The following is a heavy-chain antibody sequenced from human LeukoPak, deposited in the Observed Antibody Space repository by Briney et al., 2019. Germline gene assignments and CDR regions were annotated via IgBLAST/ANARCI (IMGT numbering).Heavy chain of an antibody. CDR3: ARDRHYDFWSGYDFDY. J-gene: IGHJ4*02. V-gene: IGHV1-18*01. D-gene: IGHD3-3*01. Sequence: ASVNVSCKASGYTFTSYGISWVRQAPGQGLEWMGWISAYNGNTNYAQKLQGRVTMTTDTSTSTAYMELRSLRSDDTAVYYCARDRHYDFWSGYDFDYWGQGTLVTVSS. CDR1: GYTFTSYG. CDR2: ISAYNGNT.